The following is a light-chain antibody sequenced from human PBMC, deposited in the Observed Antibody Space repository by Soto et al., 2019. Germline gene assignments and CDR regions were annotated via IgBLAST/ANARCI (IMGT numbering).Light chain of an antibody. CDR2: GAS. J-gene: IGKJ1*01. V-gene: IGKV3-20*01. CDR1: QSVSSSY. CDR3: QQYGSSIQT. Sequence: EIVWTQSPFTLSVCPLERATLSCRASQSVSSSYLAWYQQKPGQAPRLLIYGASSRATGIPDRFSGSGSGTDFTLTISRLEPEDFAVYYCQQYGSSIQTFGQGTKVDIK.